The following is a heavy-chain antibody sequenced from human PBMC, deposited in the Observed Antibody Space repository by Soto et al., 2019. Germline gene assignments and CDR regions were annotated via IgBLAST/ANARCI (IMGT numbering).Heavy chain of an antibody. D-gene: IGHD3-10*01. J-gene: IGHJ2*01. CDR1: GFSFSGYT. V-gene: IGHV3-30-3*01. CDR2: LSRDENNR. CDR3: ARDQGDPVNLVRGFMFRDDWYFDL. Sequence: QVQLVESGGGVVQPGGSLRLSCAASGFSFSGYTMHWVRQAPGKGLEWVAVLSRDENNRYYADSVKGRFTVSRDNSKNTMYLQMNSLRVEDMAVYYCARDQGDPVNLVRGFMFRDDWYFDLWGRGTLVTVSS.